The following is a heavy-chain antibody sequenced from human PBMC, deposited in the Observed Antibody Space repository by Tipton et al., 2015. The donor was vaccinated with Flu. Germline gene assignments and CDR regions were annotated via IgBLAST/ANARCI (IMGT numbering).Heavy chain of an antibody. D-gene: IGHD5/OR15-5a*01. CDR1: GITFSSHW. CDR2: INRNGATT. CDR3: AREQSVYGDAFDL. J-gene: IGHJ3*01. Sequence: SLRLSCTASGITFSSHWMHWVRHAPGKGLVWISGINRNGATTTYADSVKGRFTISRDNAKNTLFLEMNSLRAEDTAVYYCAREQSVYGDAFDLWGQGTVVTVSS. V-gene: IGHV3-74*03.